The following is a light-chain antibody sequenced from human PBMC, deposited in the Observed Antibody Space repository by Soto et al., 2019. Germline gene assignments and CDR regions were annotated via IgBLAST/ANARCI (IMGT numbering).Light chain of an antibody. Sequence: EIVLTHSPGTLSLSPEERATLSCRASQSVSNNYLAWYQQKPGQAPRLLIYGASNRATGIPDRFSGSGSGTDFTLTISRLEPEDFAVYYCHQYGSSGTFGQGTKVDIK. CDR1: QSVSNNY. V-gene: IGKV3-20*01. CDR3: HQYGSSGT. CDR2: GAS. J-gene: IGKJ1*01.